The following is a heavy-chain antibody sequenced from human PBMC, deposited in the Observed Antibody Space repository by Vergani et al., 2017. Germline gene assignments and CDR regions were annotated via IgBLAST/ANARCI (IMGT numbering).Heavy chain of an antibody. V-gene: IGHV3-33*01. D-gene: IGHD1-7*01. Sequence: QVQLVESGGGVVQPGRSLRLSCAASGFTFSSYGTHWVRQAPGKGLEWVAVIWYDGSNKYYADSVKGRFTISRDNSKNTLYLQMNSLRAEDTAVYYCARDAQTALELRDYYYYYMDVWGKGTTVTVSS. J-gene: IGHJ6*03. CDR1: GFTFSSYG. CDR3: ARDAQTALELRDYYYYYMDV. CDR2: IWYDGSNK.